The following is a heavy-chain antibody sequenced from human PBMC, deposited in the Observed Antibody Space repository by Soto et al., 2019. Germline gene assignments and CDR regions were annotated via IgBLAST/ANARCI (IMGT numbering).Heavy chain of an antibody. V-gene: IGHV4-31*03. CDR1: GGSISSGGYY. CDR2: IYYSGST. J-gene: IGHJ4*02. CDR3: AVVVPARFDY. Sequence: QVQLQESGPGLVKPSQTLSLTCTVSGGSISSGGYYWSWIRQHPGKGLEWIGYIYYSGSTYYNPSLXRXVXLXLDTSKNQFSLKLSSVTAADTAVYYCAVVVPARFDYWGQGTLVTVSS. D-gene: IGHD2-2*01.